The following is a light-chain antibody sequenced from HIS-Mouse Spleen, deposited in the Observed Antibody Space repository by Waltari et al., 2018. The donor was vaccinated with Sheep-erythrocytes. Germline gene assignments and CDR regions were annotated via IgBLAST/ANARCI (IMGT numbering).Light chain of an antibody. V-gene: IGLV2-11*01. CDR3: CSYAGSSTPWV. CDR1: SSDVGGYNY. J-gene: IGLJ3*02. CDR2: DVS. Sequence: QSALTQPRSVSGSPGQSVTISCTGTSSDVGGYNYVSWYQQHPGKAPKLMIYDVSKRPSGVPDRFSGLQAEDEADYYCCSYAGSSTPWVFGGGTKLTVL.